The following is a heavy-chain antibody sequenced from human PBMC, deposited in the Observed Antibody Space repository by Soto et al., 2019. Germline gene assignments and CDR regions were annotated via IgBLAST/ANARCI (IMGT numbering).Heavy chain of an antibody. Sequence: ASVKVSCKASGYTFTSYDINWVRQATGQGLEWMGWMNPNSDNTGYAQKFQGRVTMTRNTSISTAYMELSSLRSEDTAVYYCARGLSVLLWFGSYGMDVWGQGTTVTVSS. CDR1: GYTFTSYD. CDR3: ARGLSVLLWFGSYGMDV. J-gene: IGHJ6*02. CDR2: MNPNSDNT. V-gene: IGHV1-8*01. D-gene: IGHD3-10*01.